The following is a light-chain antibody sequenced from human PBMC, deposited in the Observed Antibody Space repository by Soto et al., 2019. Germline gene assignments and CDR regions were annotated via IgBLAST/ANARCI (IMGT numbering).Light chain of an antibody. CDR3: CLYAGSSTWV. J-gene: IGLJ3*02. CDR2: EGS. V-gene: IGLV2-23*01. CDR1: SIDVGGYNL. Sequence: QSALTQPASVSGSPGQSITISGTGTSIDVGGYNLVSWYQQHPGKAPNLMIYEGSKRPSGVSNRFSGSKSGNTASLTISGLQAEDEADYYCCLYAGSSTWVFGGGTKLTVL.